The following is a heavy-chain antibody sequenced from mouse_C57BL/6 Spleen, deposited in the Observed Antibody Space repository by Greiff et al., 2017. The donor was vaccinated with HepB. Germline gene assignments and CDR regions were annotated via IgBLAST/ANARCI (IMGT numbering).Heavy chain of an antibody. J-gene: IGHJ2*01. CDR1: GYTFTSYW. V-gene: IGHV1-61*01. CDR3: ARRIYYYGSRYFDY. Sequence: QVQLQQPGAELVRPGSSVKLSCKASGYTFTSYWMDWVKQRPGQGLEWIGNIYPSDSETHYNQKFKDKATLTVDKSSSTAYMQLSSLTSEDSAVYYCARRIYYYGSRYFDYWGQGTTLTVSS. D-gene: IGHD1-1*01. CDR2: IYPSDSET.